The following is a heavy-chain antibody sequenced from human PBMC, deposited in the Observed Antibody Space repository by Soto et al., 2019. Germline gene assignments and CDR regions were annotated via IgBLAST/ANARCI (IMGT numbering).Heavy chain of an antibody. Sequence: GSLRLSCTASGFTFGDYAMSWFRQAPGKGLEWVGFIRSKAYGGTTEYDASVKGRFTISRDDSKSIAYLQMNSLQTEDTAVYYCISSPPYDYVWGTFYGMDVWGQGTTVTVSS. CDR1: GFTFGDYA. CDR2: IRSKAYGGTT. V-gene: IGHV3-49*03. D-gene: IGHD3-16*01. CDR3: ISSPPYDYVWGTFYGMDV. J-gene: IGHJ6*02.